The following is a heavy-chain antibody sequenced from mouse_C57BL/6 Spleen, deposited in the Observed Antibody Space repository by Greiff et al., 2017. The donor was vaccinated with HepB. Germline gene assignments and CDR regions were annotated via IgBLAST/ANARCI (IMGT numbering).Heavy chain of an antibody. CDR1: GYSITSGYY. CDR3: AREDSTTGGATYWYFDV. D-gene: IGHD1-1*01. Sequence: VQLKESGPGLVKPSQSLSLTCSVTGYSITSGYYWNWIRQFPGNKLEWMGYISYDGSNNYNPSLKNRISITRDTSKNQFFLKLTSVTTEDTATYDGAREDSTTGGATYWYFDVWGTGTTVTVSS. J-gene: IGHJ1*03. CDR2: ISYDGSN. V-gene: IGHV3-6*01.